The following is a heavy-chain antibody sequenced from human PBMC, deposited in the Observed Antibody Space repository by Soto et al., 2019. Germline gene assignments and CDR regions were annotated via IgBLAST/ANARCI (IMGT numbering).Heavy chain of an antibody. V-gene: IGHV4-59*01. J-gene: IGHJ5*02. CDR3: AKGGSNKFDP. D-gene: IGHD6-13*01. Sequence: SETLSLTCTVSGGSISNYYWSWIRQPPGKRLEWIGYIYYSGSTNYNPSLKSRVTISVDTSKNQFSLKLSSVTAADTAVYYCAKGGSNKFDPWGQGTQVTVSS. CDR2: IYYSGST. CDR1: GGSISNYY.